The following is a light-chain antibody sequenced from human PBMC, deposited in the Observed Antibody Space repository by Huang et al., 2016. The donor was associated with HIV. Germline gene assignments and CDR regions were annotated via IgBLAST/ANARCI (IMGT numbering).Light chain of an antibody. CDR2: AAS. CDR1: QGIGSY. J-gene: IGKJ4*01. V-gene: IGKV1-9*01. Sequence: IQLTQSPSSLSASVGDRITITCRASQGIGSYLAWYQQKPGKAPNLLIYAASTLQSGVPSRFSGSGSGTDFTLTISSLQPEDFATYYCQQLNFYPLTFGGGTKVEIK. CDR3: QQLNFYPLT.